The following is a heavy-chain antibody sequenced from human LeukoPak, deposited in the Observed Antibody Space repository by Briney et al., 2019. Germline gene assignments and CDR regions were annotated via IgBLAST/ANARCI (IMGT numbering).Heavy chain of an antibody. CDR1: GFTFSSYW. CDR2: INSDGSST. CDR3: ARDEEATSVGYYYYGMDV. J-gene: IGHJ6*02. Sequence: GGSLRLSCAASGFTFSSYWMHWVRHAPGKGLVWVSRINSDGSSTSYADSVKGRFTISRDNAKNTLYLQMNSLRAEDTAVYYCARDEEATSVGYYYYGMDVWGQGTTVTVSS. D-gene: IGHD5-12*01. V-gene: IGHV3-74*01.